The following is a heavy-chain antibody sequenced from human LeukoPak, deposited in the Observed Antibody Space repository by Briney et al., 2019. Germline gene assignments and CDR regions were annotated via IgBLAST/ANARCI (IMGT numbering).Heavy chain of an antibody. J-gene: IGHJ2*01. D-gene: IGHD2-15*01. CDR3: AKGKDTLNPYWYFDV. Sequence: GGSLRLSCAASGFTFDDYAMSWVRQAPGKGLEWVSGINWSGVSTGYADSVKGRFTISRDNTKNSLFLQMNSLRAEDTAFYYCAKGKDTLNPYWYFDVWGRGTLVTASS. CDR1: GFTFDDYA. V-gene: IGHV3-20*04. CDR2: INWSGVST.